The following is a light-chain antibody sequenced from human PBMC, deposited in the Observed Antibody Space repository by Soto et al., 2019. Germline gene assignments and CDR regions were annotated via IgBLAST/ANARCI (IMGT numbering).Light chain of an antibody. CDR3: QQYNNWPLT. V-gene: IGKV3-15*01. CDR2: GAS. CDR1: QSVSSN. Sequence: EIVMTQSPATLSVSPGERVTLSCRASQSVSSNLAWYQQKPGQAPRLLIYGASTRATGIPARFSGSGSGTEFTLTISSLQSEDFAVYYCQQYNNWPLTFGGGTNVEIK. J-gene: IGKJ4*01.